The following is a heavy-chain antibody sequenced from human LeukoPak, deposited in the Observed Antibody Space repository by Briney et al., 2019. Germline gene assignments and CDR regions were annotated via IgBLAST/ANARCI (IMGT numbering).Heavy chain of an antibody. J-gene: IGHJ4*02. Sequence: SETLSLTCTVSGYSISSGYYWGWIRQPPGKGLEWIGNIYHSGSTYYNPSLKSRVTISVDTSKNQFSLKLSSVTAADTAVYFCARPLRFGEGDFDSWGQGTLVTVSS. V-gene: IGHV4-38-2*02. CDR1: GYSISSGYY. D-gene: IGHD3-10*01. CDR2: IYHSGST. CDR3: ARPLRFGEGDFDS.